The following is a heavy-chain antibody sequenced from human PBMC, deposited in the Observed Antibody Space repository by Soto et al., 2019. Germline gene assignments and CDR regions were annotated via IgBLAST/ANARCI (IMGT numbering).Heavy chain of an antibody. V-gene: IGHV4-34*01. CDR1: GGSVNGYY. D-gene: IGHD3-3*01. CDR2: INHTGGT. CDR3: ATRITVFGLLIPPFDP. J-gene: IGHJ5*02. Sequence: SETLSLTCAVYGGSVNGYYWNWISQPPGKGLEWIGEINHTGGTHYNPSLKSRVTMSVDTSKNQFSLRLSSVTAADTAIYYCATRITVFGLLIPPFDPWGQGTQVTGSS.